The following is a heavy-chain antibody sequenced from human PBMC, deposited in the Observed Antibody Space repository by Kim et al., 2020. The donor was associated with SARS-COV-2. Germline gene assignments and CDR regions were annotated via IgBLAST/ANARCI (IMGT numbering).Heavy chain of an antibody. V-gene: IGHV4-34*01. J-gene: IGHJ2*01. CDR2: INHSGST. CDR1: GGSLSGYD. CDR3: ARGNTGITMMVVVFTVAYWYFDV. D-gene: IGHD3-22*01. Sequence: SETLSLTCAVYGGSLSGYDWNWIRQPPGKGLEWIGEINHSGSTNYSPSLKSRVTISVDTSKNQISLKLNSVTAADTAVYYCARGNTGITMMVVVFTVAYWYFDVWGRGPLVAVSS.